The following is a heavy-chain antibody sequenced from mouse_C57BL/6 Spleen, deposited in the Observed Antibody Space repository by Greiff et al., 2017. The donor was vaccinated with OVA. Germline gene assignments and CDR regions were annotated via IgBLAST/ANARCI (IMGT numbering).Heavy chain of an antibody. D-gene: IGHD3-2*02. CDR3: ASGTAQATWFAY. CDR1: GYTFTSYW. CDR2: INPSNGGT. V-gene: IGHV1-53*01. J-gene: IGHJ3*01. Sequence: VKLQQPGTELVKPGASVKLSCKASGYTFTSYWMHWVKQRPGQGLEWIGNINPSNGGTNYNEKFKSKATLTVDKSSSTAYMQLSSLTSEDSAVYYCASGTAQATWFAYWGQGTLVTVSA.